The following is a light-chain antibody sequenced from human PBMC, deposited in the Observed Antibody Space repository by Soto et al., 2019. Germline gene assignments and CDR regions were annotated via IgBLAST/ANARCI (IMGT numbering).Light chain of an antibody. V-gene: IGLV2-14*01. Sequence: QSALTQPASVSGSPRQSITISCTGTSSDVGGYNYVSWYQQHPGKVPKLMIYEVSNRPSGVSNRFSGSKSGNTASLTISGLQAEDEADYYCSSYTSSSTVVFGGGTKLTVL. CDR1: SSDVGGYNY. CDR3: SSYTSSSTVV. J-gene: IGLJ2*01. CDR2: EVS.